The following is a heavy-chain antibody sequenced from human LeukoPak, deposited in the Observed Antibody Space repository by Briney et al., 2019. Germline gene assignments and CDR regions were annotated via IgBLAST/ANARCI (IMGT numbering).Heavy chain of an antibody. V-gene: IGHV1-18*01. CDR1: GYTFTSYG. CDR3: ARAKDSYGYSDFDY. J-gene: IGHJ4*02. CDR2: ISAYNGNT. D-gene: IGHD5-18*01. Sequence: EASVKVSCKASGYTFTSYGISWVRQAPGQGLEWMGWISAYNGNTNYAQKLQGRVTMATDTSTSTAYMELRSLRSDDTAVYYCARAKDSYGYSDFDYWGQGTLVTVSS.